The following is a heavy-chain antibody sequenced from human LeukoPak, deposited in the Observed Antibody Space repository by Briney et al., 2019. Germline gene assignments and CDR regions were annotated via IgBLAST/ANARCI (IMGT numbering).Heavy chain of an antibody. CDR2: INHSGST. J-gene: IGHJ6*03. V-gene: IGHV4-34*01. CDR1: GGSFSGHY. Sequence: SETLSVTCDVYGGSFSGHYWTWIRQSPGKGLEWIGEINHSGSTNYNPSLKSRVTISIDASKNQVSLKLSSVTAADTAIYYCTRATFRASYYMDVWGTGTTVTVSS. D-gene: IGHD2/OR15-2a*01. CDR3: TRATFRASYYMDV.